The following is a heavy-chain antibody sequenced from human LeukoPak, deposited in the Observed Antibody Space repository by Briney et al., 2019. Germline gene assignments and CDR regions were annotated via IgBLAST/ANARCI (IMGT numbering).Heavy chain of an antibody. J-gene: IGHJ3*02. CDR1: GFTFSSYG. V-gene: IGHV3-30*03. D-gene: IGHD4-17*01. Sequence: PGGSLRLSCAASGFTFSSYGMHWVRQAPGKGLEWVAVTSYDGSNKYYADSVKGRFTISRDNSKNTLYLQMNSLRAEDTAVYYCATLYGDDAFDIWGQGTMVTVSS. CDR3: ATLYGDDAFDI. CDR2: TSYDGSNK.